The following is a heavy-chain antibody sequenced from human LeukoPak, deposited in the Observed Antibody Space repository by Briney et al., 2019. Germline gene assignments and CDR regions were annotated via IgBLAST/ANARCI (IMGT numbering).Heavy chain of an antibody. D-gene: IGHD6-13*01. CDR1: VFTLCSSA. CDR2: ISASGGPT. Sequence: VGSLRLSCAASVFTLCSSAISWVGQSPGQGLEGVSGISASGGPTYYADSVKGRFTISRDNAKNSLYLQMNSLRAEDTAVYYCARGGWQQLVRYYFDYWGQGTLVTVSS. J-gene: IGHJ4*02. V-gene: IGHV3-23*01. CDR3: ARGGWQQLVRYYFDY.